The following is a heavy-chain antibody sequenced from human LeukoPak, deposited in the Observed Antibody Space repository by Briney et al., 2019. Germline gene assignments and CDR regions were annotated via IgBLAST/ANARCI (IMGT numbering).Heavy chain of an antibody. CDR1: GGSISSYY. CDR3: ACRGYSYGYPDAFDI. V-gene: IGHV4-59*12. CDR2: IHYSGST. Sequence: SETLSLTCTVSGGSISSYYWSWIRQPPGKGLEWIGYIHYSGSTNYNPSLKGRVTMSVDKSKNQFSLKLSSVTAADTAVYYCACRGYSYGYPDAFDIWGQGTMVTVSS. J-gene: IGHJ3*02. D-gene: IGHD5-18*01.